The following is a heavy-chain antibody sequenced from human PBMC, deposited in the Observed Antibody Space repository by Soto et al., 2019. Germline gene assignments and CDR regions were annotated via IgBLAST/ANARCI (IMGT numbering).Heavy chain of an antibody. J-gene: IGHJ3*02. D-gene: IGHD2-2*01. CDR3: SRDLDDIVVVPAALVAFDI. CDR2: ISAYNGNT. CDR1: GYTFTSYG. Sequence: ASVKVSCKASGYTFTSYGISWVRQAPGQGLEWMGWISAYNGNTNYAQKLQGRVTMTTDTSMSTAYMELRSLRSDDTAVYYCSRDLDDIVVVPAALVAFDIWGQGTMVTVSS. V-gene: IGHV1-18*01.